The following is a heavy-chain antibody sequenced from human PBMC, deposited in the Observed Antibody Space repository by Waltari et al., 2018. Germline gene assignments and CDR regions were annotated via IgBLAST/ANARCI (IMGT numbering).Heavy chain of an antibody. D-gene: IGHD2-21*02. CDR1: GYSISSGYY. CDR3: ARGDFDAFDI. J-gene: IGHJ3*02. CDR2: IYHSGST. Sequence: QVQLQESGPGLVKPSETLSLTCAVSGYSISSGYYWGWIRQPPGKGLEWIGSIYHSGSTYYNPSLKSRVTISVDTSKNQFSLKLSSVTAADTAVYYCARGDFDAFDIWGQGTMVTVSS. V-gene: IGHV4-38-2*01.